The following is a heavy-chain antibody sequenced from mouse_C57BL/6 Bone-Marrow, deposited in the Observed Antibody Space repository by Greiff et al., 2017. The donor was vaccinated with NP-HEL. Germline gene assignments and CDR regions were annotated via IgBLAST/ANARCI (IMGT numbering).Heavy chain of an antibody. J-gene: IGHJ2*01. CDR3: APYDGYD. V-gene: IGHV1-82*01. CDR2: IYPGDGDT. CDR1: GYAFSSSW. D-gene: IGHD2-3*01. Sequence: QVQLQQSGPVLVKPGASVKISCKASGYAFSSSWMNWVKQRPGKGLEWIGRIYPGDGDTNYNGKFKGQATLTADKSSSTASMQLSSLTSEDSAVYFWAPYDGYDWGQGTTLTVSS.